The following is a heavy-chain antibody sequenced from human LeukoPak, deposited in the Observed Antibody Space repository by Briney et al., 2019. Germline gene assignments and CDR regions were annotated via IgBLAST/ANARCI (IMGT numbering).Heavy chain of an antibody. D-gene: IGHD2-2*01. CDR3: AREKGVVPAAIEFDY. J-gene: IGHJ4*02. Sequence: SGPLSLTCTVSGGSISNFYWSWIRQPPGKGREGIGYIYYSGSTNYKPSLQSRVTISVHTSKNQFSLKLRSVTAADTAVYYCAREKGVVPAAIEFDYWGQGTLVTVSS. CDR1: GGSISNFY. CDR2: IYYSGST. V-gene: IGHV4-59*01.